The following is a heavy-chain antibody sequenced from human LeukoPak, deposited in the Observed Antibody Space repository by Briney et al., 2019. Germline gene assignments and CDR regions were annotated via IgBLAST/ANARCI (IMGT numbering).Heavy chain of an antibody. J-gene: IGHJ6*03. D-gene: IGHD3-22*01. CDR3: ARDNFDSSDYPQTYYYYYMDV. V-gene: IGHV3-21*01. Sequence: GGSLRLSCAASGFTFSRYSMNWVRQAPGKGLEWVASISSTSTFIYSADSVKGRSTISTDTAKNSLFLQMNSLRAEDTAMYYCARDNFDSSDYPQTYYYYYMDVWGKGTTVTVSS. CDR2: ISSTSTFI. CDR1: GFTFSRYS.